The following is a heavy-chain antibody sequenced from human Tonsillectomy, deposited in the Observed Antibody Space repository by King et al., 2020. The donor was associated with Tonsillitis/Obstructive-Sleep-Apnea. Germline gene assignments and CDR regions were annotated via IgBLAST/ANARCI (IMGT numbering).Heavy chain of an antibody. Sequence: QLVQSGAEVKKPGASVKVSCKASGYTFTSYGITWVRQAPGQGLEWMGWISAYNGNRNYAQKFQGRVTMTTDTSTSTAYIELRSLRSDDTAIYYCARGRQRSGSQDFDYWGQGTVVTVSS. J-gene: IGHJ4*02. CDR1: GYTFTSYG. CDR3: ARGRQRSGSQDFDY. V-gene: IGHV1-18*01. CDR2: ISAYNGNR. D-gene: IGHD1-26*01.